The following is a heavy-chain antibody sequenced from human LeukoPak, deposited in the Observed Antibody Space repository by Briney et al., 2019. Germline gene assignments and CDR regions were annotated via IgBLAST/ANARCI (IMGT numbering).Heavy chain of an antibody. CDR3: ARGDSSGEAFDI. CDR2: IIPIFGTA. J-gene: IGHJ3*02. Sequence: SVKVSCKAPGGTFSSYAISWVRQAPGQGLEWMGGIIPIFGTANYAQKFQGRVTITTDESTSTAYMELSSLRSEDTAVYYCARGDSSGEAFDIWGQGTMVTVSS. CDR1: GGTFSSYA. V-gene: IGHV1-69*05. D-gene: IGHD6-19*01.